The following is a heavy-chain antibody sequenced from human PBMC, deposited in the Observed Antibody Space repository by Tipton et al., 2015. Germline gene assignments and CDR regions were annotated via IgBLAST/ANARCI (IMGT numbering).Heavy chain of an antibody. CDR1: GFTFITYA. CDR2: ISFDDNNQ. D-gene: IGHD6-19*01. J-gene: IGHJ4*02. Sequence: SLRLSCTPSGFTFITYAMHWVRQAPGKGLEWVAVISFDDNNQYYADSVKGRFTISRDSSKNTLYLQMNSLRAEDTAVYYCAREMTSSGWCFLDSWGQGTLVTVSS. V-gene: IGHV3-30*01. CDR3: AREMTSSGWCFLDS.